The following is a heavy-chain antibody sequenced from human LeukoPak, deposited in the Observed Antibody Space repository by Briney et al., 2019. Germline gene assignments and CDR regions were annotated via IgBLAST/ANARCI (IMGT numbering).Heavy chain of an antibody. V-gene: IGHV3-74*01. Sequence: GGSLRLSCAASGFTFSSYEMNWVRQAPGKGLVWVSRINSDGSSTSYADSVKGRFTISRDNAKNTLYLQMNSLRAEDTAVYYCAKVITMTKRGYDAFDIWGQGTMVTVSS. J-gene: IGHJ3*02. D-gene: IGHD3-22*01. CDR3: AKVITMTKRGYDAFDI. CDR2: INSDGSST. CDR1: GFTFSSYE.